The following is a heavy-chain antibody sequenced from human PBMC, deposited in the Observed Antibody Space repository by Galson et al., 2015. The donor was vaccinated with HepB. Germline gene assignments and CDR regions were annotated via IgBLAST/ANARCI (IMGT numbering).Heavy chain of an antibody. D-gene: IGHD2-15*01. J-gene: IGHJ5*02. CDR1: GFTFSSYA. V-gene: IGHV3-23*01. Sequence: SLRLSCAASGFTFSSYAMSWVRQAPGKGLEWVSAISGSGGSTYYADSVKGRFTISRDNSKNTLYLQMNSLRAEDTAVYYCAKQEIVVVVAAISNWFDPWGQGTLVTVSS. CDR3: AKQEIVVVVAAISNWFDP. CDR2: ISGSGGST.